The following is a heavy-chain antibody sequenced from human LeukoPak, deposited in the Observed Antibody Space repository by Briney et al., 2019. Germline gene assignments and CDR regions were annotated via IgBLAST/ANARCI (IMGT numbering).Heavy chain of an antibody. D-gene: IGHD6-13*01. Sequence: GGSLRLSCAASGFTFSNYWMHWVRQAPGKGLVWVSRINSDGSSRNYADSVKGRFTISRDNAKNTLYLQMNSPRAEDTAVYHCASASSHRIAAGGDYWGQGTLVTVSS. CDR1: GFTFSNYW. CDR2: INSDGSSR. J-gene: IGHJ4*02. CDR3: ASASSHRIAAGGDY. V-gene: IGHV3-74*01.